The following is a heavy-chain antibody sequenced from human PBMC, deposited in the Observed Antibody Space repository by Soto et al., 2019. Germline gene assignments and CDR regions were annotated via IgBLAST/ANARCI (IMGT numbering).Heavy chain of an antibody. V-gene: IGHV3-30*18. CDR3: AKQHGPGNYYQYGMDV. CDR2: ISSDGSNK. D-gene: IGHD3-10*01. CDR1: GFTFSSYG. Sequence: ESGGGVVQPGRSLRLSCAASGFTFSSYGIHWVRQAPGKGLEWVALISSDGSNKYYADSVEGRFTISRDNSKNTLSLQMNSLRAEDTAVYYCAKQHGPGNYYQYGMDVWGQGTTVTVSS. J-gene: IGHJ6*02.